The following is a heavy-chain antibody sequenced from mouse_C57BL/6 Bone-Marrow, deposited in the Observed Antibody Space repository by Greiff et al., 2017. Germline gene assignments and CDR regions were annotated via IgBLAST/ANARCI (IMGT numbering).Heavy chain of an antibody. Sequence: EVQLKESGPGLVKPSQSLSLTCSVTGYSITSGYYWNWIRQFPGNKLEWMGYISYDGSNNYNPSLKNRISITRDTSKNQFFLKLNSVTTEDTATYYCARGEYWGQGTTLTVSS. V-gene: IGHV3-6*01. CDR2: ISYDGSN. J-gene: IGHJ2*01. CDR1: GYSITSGYY. CDR3: ARGEY.